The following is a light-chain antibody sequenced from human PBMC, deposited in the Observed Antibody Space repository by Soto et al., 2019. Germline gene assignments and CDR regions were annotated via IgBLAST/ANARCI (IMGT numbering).Light chain of an antibody. CDR1: RSDVGAYNY. J-gene: IGLJ1*01. CDR3: SSFTSRFTFV. CDR2: EVT. V-gene: IGLV2-14*01. Sequence: QSALTQPASVSGSPGQSIAISCTGTRSDVGAYNYVSWYQQHPGKAPKLMISEVTNRPSGVSDRFSGSKSGNKASLTISGLQAEDEADYYCSSFTSRFTFVLGTGTKLTVL.